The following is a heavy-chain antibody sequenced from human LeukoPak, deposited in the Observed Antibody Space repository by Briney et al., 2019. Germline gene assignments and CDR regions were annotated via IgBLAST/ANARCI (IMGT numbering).Heavy chain of an antibody. D-gene: IGHD6-13*01. Sequence: ASVKVSCKASGYTFTSYAMNRVRQAPGQGLEWMGWINTNTGNPTYAQGFTGRFVFSLDTSVSTAYLQISSLKAEDTAVYYCASLAAAGTSDYWGQGTLVTVSS. CDR2: INTNTGNP. V-gene: IGHV7-4-1*02. CDR1: GYTFTSYA. J-gene: IGHJ4*02. CDR3: ASLAAAGTSDY.